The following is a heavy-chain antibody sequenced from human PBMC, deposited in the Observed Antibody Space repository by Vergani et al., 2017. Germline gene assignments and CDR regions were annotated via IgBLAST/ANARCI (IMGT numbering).Heavy chain of an antibody. J-gene: IGHJ4*02. CDR3: AGVSSSPAAPGDD. V-gene: IGHV4-59*01. CDR1: GGSISSYY. Sequence: QVQLQESGPGLVKPSETLSLTCTVSGGSISSYYWSWIRQPPGKGLEWIGYIYYSGSTNYNPSLTSRITISVDTSKNQFSLKLSSVNAADTAVDYCAGVSSSPAAPGDDWGQGTLVTVSS. D-gene: IGHD6-6*01. CDR2: IYYSGST.